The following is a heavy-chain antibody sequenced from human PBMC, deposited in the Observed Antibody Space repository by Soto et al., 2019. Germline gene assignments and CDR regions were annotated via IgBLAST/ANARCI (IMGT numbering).Heavy chain of an antibody. V-gene: IGHV4-59*08. CDR1: GGSISSYY. D-gene: IGHD6-19*01. J-gene: IGHJ6*03. CDR2: IYYSGST. CDR3: ARRASSGWYVDPRSDGWPRHGNYYMHV. Sequence: SETLSLTCTVSGGSISSYYWSWIRQPPGKGLEWIGYIYYSGSTNYNPSLKSRVTISVDTSKNQFSLKLSSVTAADTAVYYCARRASSGWYVDPRSDGWPRHGNYYMHVWGKGTTVTVCS.